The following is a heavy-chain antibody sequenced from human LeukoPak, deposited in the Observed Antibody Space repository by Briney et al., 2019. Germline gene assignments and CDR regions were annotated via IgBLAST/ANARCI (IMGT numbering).Heavy chain of an antibody. CDR3: ARASRGFTLEFDY. V-gene: IGHV3-53*01. D-gene: IGHD3-10*01. CDR2: IYCAGTT. CDR1: GLTVSSTY. Sequence: GGSLRLSCAPWGLTVSSTYMPWLRQAPGKGLEWVRLIYCAGTTYYADSVKGRFTISRDNSRNTLYLQIDSRRAEATAMYYCARASRGFTLEFDYWGQGTLVTVSS. J-gene: IGHJ4*02.